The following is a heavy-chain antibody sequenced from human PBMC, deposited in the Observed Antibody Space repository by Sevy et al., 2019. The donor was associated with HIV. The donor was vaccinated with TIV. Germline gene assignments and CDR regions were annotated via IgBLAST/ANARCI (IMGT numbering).Heavy chain of an antibody. CDR1: GGSISSYY. CDR3: ARDTRGSSYFDY. CDR2: IYYSGST. Sequence: SETLSLTCTVSGGSISSYYWSWIRQPPGKGLEWFGYIYYSGSTNYNPSLKSRVTISVDTSKNQFSLKLSSVTAADTAVYYCARDTRGSSYFDYWGQGTLVTVSS. V-gene: IGHV4-59*01. J-gene: IGHJ4*02. D-gene: IGHD1-26*01.